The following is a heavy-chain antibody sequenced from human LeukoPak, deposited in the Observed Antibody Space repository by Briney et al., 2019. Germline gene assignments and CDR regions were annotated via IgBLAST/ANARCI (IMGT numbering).Heavy chain of an antibody. CDR1: GFTFSSYW. V-gene: IGHV3-74*01. CDR2: INSDGSST. CDR3: ARETVAGPHFDY. Sequence: GGSLRLSCAASGFTFSSYWMHWVRQAPGKGLVWVSRINSDGSSTSYADSVKGRFTISRDNAKNTLYLQMNGLRAEDTAVYYCARETVAGPHFDYWGQGTLVTVSS. D-gene: IGHD6-19*01. J-gene: IGHJ4*02.